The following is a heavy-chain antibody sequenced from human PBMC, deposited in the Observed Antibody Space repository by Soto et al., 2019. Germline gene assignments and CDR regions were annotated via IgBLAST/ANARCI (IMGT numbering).Heavy chain of an antibody. D-gene: IGHD3-9*01. CDR1: GFTFSSYV. CDR3: AKGNILNGYPPPWYYDY. Sequence: GSLRLSCAASGFTFSSYVMSWVRQAPGKGLQWVSTITSGGGSTYYADSVKGRFTTSRDNSKDTLYLQMNSLRAEDTAIYYCAKGNILNGYPPPWYYDYWGQGILVTVSS. V-gene: IGHV3-23*01. J-gene: IGHJ4*02. CDR2: ITSGGGST.